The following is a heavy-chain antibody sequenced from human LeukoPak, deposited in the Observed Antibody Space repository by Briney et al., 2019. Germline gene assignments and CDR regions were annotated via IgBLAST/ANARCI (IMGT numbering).Heavy chain of an antibody. J-gene: IGHJ4*02. Sequence: GESLKISCKASGYNFTINWIAWVRQMPGKGLEWMGIIYPGDSDTRYSPSFQGQVTMSADKSISTAFLQWSSLKASDTAMYYCARLDWNFNQYYSDYWGQGTLVTVSS. V-gene: IGHV5-51*01. CDR3: ARLDWNFNQYYSDY. CDR2: IYPGDSDT. CDR1: GYNFTINW. D-gene: IGHD1-7*01.